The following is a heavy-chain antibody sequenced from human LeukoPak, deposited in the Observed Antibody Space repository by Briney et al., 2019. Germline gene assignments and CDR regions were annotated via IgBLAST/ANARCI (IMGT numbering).Heavy chain of an antibody. J-gene: IGHJ4*02. CDR1: GGSISSYY. CDR2: IYYSGST. D-gene: IGHD3-3*01. V-gene: IGHV4-59*08. CDR3: ARSIYSITYYFDY. Sequence: PSETLSPTCTVSGGSISSYYWSWIRQPPGKGLEWIGYIYYSGSTNYNPSLKSRVTISVDTSKNQFSLKLSSVTAADTAVYYCARSIYSITYYFDYWGQGTLVTASS.